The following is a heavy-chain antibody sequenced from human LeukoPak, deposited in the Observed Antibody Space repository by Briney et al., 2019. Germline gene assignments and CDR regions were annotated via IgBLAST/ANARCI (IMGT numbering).Heavy chain of an antibody. J-gene: IGHJ4*02. V-gene: IGHV3-15*01. Sequence: PGGSLRLSCAASGFTFSSYGMRWVRQAPGKGLEWVGRIKSKIDGGTIEYAAPVKGRFTMSRDDSKNTLDLQMNSLKTEDTAVYYCTVQLSQWGQGTLVTVSS. CDR1: GFTFSSYG. CDR3: TVQLSQ. CDR2: IKSKIDGGTI. D-gene: IGHD6-6*01.